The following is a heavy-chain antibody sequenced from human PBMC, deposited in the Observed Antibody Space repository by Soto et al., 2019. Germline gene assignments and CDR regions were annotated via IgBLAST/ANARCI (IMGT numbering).Heavy chain of an antibody. V-gene: IGHV1-8*01. CDR3: ARSVGGSNVNFDY. Sequence: QVQLVQSGAEVRTPGASVKVSCKASGYTFTSYDINWVRQATGQGPEWMGWMNPDSGNTGYVQKFQGRVTMTRNTATSTAYMELSSLRSEDTAMYYCARSVGGSNVNFDYWGQGTLVTVSS. CDR1: GYTFTSYD. D-gene: IGHD3-10*01. J-gene: IGHJ4*02. CDR2: MNPDSGNT.